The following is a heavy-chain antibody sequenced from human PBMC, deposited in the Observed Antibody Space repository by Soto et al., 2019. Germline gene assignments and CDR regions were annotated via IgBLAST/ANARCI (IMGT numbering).Heavy chain of an antibody. CDR1: GYTFTGYF. CDR3: AKWDDQLLDRGGAFDP. Sequence: QVQLVQSGVEVKQLGASVMVSCTASGYTFTGYFMHWVRQAPGQGLEWMGWINPNTGATTYAQNFQGRVTMSRDRSISTAYMELNRLRSDDTAVYSCAKWDDQLLDRGGAFDPWGQGTLVTVSS. J-gene: IGHJ5*02. V-gene: IGHV1-2*02. D-gene: IGHD2-2*01. CDR2: INPNTGAT.